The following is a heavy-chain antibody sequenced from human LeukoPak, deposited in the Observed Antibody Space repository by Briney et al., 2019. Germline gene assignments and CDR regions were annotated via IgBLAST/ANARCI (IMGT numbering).Heavy chain of an antibody. J-gene: IGHJ4*02. Sequence: ASVKVSCKASGYTFTSYDINWVRQATGQGLEWMGWMNPNSGNTGYAQKFQGRVTMTRNTSISTAYMERSSLRSEDTAVYYCARTSQSSGSFDYWGQGTLVTVSS. CDR3: ARTSQSSGSFDY. V-gene: IGHV1-8*01. CDR2: MNPNSGNT. D-gene: IGHD1-26*01. CDR1: GYTFTSYD.